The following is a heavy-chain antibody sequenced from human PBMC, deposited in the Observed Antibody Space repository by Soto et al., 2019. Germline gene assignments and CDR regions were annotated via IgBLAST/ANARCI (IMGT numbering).Heavy chain of an antibody. Sequence: SETLSLTCTVSGGSISSGDYYWSWIRQPPGKGLEWIGYIYYSGSTYYNPSLKSRVTISVDTSKNQFSLKLSSVTAADTAVYYCARCLFSYGARFDPWGQGTLVTVSS. D-gene: IGHD1-26*01. CDR3: ARCLFSYGARFDP. CDR1: GGSISSGDYY. J-gene: IGHJ5*02. V-gene: IGHV4-30-4*02. CDR2: IYYSGST.